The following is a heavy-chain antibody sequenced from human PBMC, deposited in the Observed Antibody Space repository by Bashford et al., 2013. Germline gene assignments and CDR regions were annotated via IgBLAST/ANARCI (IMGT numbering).Heavy chain of an antibody. Sequence: SETLSLTCTVSGGSFSSGSFFWSWIRQHPGKGLEFIGYVYYSGATYYNPSLKSRLTISLDTSTNQFSLKLTSVTAADTAVYYCARPLDRGRSSSGFDPWGQGNPGHRLL. V-gene: IGHV4-31*03. CDR2: VYYSGAT. J-gene: IGHJ5*02. D-gene: IGHD3-22*01. CDR3: ARPLDRGRSSSGFDP. CDR1: GGSFSSGSFF.